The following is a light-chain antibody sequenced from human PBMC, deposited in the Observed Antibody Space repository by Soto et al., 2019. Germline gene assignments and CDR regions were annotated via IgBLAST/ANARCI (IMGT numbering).Light chain of an antibody. Sequence: EIVMTQSPVTLSVSPGERATLPCRSSQSVSGNYIAWYQQKPGQAPRLLIYGASTRATGIPGRFTGSGSGTEFTLSITSLQSEDFAVYYCQQYSAWPLTFGQGTTVEIK. CDR1: QSVSGN. CDR3: QQYSAWPLT. CDR2: GAS. V-gene: IGKV3-15*01. J-gene: IGKJ1*01.